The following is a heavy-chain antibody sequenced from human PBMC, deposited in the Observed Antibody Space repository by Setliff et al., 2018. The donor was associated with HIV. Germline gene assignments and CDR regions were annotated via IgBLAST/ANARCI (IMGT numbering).Heavy chain of an antibody. V-gene: IGHV1-18*01. D-gene: IGHD1-20*01. Sequence: RASVMVSCKASGYNFNTYGVSWVRQAPGQGPEWMGWISGFNAKTLYAPKFQDRVTLTTDTSTTTAHMELRSLRIDDTAIYYCARANSLLQYNEGWSPENPFNIWGQGTLVTVSS. CDR1: GYNFNTYG. J-gene: IGHJ4*03. CDR2: ISGFNAKT. CDR3: ARANSLLQYNEGWSPENPFNI.